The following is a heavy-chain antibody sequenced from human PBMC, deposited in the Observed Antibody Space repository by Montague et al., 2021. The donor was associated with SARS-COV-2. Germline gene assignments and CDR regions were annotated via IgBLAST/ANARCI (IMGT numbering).Heavy chain of an antibody. CDR1: GFPFNTYT. CDR2: IFGSGAGT. J-gene: IGHJ2*01. V-gene: IGHV3-23*01. D-gene: IGHD3-16*01. Sequence: SLRLSCAASGFPFNTYTMTWVRQAPGKGLEWVPSIFGSGAGTYYADSVQGRVTISRDNSKNTLYLQLHSLRADDTAVYYCAKNGGSGSLVHWYFDLWGRGTPVAVSS. CDR3: AKNGGSGSLVHWYFDL.